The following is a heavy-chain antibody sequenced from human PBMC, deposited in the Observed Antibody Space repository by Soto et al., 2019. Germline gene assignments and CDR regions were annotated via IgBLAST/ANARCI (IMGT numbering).Heavy chain of an antibody. J-gene: IGHJ4*02. D-gene: IGHD3-10*01. Sequence: EVQVVESGGASVQPGGSLRLSCAASGFTFTSYWMHWVRQAPGKGLLWMSGIKGDETTSSYADSVKGRFTISRDNAKNTVYLQMMSLRAEDTAVYYCARGAFGSYYVDYWGQGTLVTVSS. CDR1: GFTFTSYW. V-gene: IGHV3-74*01. CDR3: ARGAFGSYYVDY. CDR2: IKGDETTS.